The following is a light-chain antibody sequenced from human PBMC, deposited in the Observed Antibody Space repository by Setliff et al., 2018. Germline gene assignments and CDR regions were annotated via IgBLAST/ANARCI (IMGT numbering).Light chain of an antibody. CDR2: DVT. V-gene: IGLV2-14*01. J-gene: IGLJ1*01. Sequence: QSALTQPASVSGSPGQSITISCTGTSGDVGGYDYVSWFQQYPDEAPKLLIYDVTKRPSRVPGRFSGSKSGNTASLTISGLQTEDEADYYCSSYARGNVVFGTGTKVTVL. CDR3: SSYARGNVV. CDR1: SGDVGGYDY.